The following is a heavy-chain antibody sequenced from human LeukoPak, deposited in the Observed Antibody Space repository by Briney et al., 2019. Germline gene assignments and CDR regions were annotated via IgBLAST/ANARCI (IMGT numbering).Heavy chain of an antibody. CDR3: ARDEGYCSGGSCQPFDY. J-gene: IGHJ4*02. Sequence: PGGSLRLSCAASGFIFSSYSMNWVRQAPGKGLEWVSSISSSSSFIYYADSVKGRFTISRDNAKNSLYLQMNSLRAEDTAVYYCARDEGYCSGGSCQPFDYWGQGTLVTVSS. V-gene: IGHV3-21*01. CDR2: ISSSSSFI. CDR1: GFIFSSYS. D-gene: IGHD2-15*01.